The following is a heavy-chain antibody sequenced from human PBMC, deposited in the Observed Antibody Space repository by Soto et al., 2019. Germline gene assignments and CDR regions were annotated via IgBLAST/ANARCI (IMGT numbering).Heavy chain of an antibody. J-gene: IGHJ3*02. CDR2: ISSSSSYI. D-gene: IGHD3-22*01. CDR3: ARDWADSSGDDAFDI. V-gene: IGHV3-21*01. CDR1: GFTFGSYS. Sequence: GGSLRLSCAASGFTFGSYSMNWVRQAPGKGLEWVSSISSSSSYIYYADSVKGRFTISRDNAKNSLYLQMNSLRAEDTAVYYCARDWADSSGDDAFDIWGQGTMVTVS.